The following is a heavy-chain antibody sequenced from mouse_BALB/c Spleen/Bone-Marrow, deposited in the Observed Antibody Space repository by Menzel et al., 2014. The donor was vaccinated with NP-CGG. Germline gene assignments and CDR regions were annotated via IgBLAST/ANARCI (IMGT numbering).Heavy chain of an antibody. V-gene: IGHV5-6*01. J-gene: IGHJ2*01. CDR3: ARQGGYFDY. CDR2: ISSGGSYT. Sequence: EVMLVESGGDLVKPGGSLKLSCAASGFTFSTYGMSWVRQTPDKRLEWVATISSGGSYTYYPDSVKGRFTISRDNAKNTLYLQMSSLKSEDTAMYYCARQGGYFDYWGQGTTLTVSS. CDR1: GFTFSTYG.